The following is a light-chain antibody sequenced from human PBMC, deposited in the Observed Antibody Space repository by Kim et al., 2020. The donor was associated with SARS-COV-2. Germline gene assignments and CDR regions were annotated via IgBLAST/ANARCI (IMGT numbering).Light chain of an antibody. CDR2: AAS. CDR3: QQSYSTPWT. CDR1: QSISTY. J-gene: IGKJ1*01. V-gene: IGKV1-39*01. Sequence: DIQMTQSPSSLSASVGDRVTITCRASQSISTYLNWYQQKPGKAPKLLIYAASSLQSGVPSIFIGSGSGTDFTLTISSLQSEDFATYYCQQSYSTPWTFGQGTKVDIK.